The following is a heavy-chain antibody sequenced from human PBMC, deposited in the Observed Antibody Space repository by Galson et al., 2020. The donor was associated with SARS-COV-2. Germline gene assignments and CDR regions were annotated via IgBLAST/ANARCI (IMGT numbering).Heavy chain of an antibody. CDR1: GFQISSYE. CDR2: ISSSGRPI. V-gene: IGHV3-48*03. J-gene: IGHJ6*02. CDR3: ARVEAYDLLTGGYYYYGMDV. D-gene: IGHD3-9*01. Sequence: CEATGFQISSYEMNWVRQAPGKGLEWDSSISSSGRPIYYADSVKGRFTLARDNHKTSLYLRMNSLRAEDTAVYYCARVEAYDLLTGGYYYYGMDVWGQGTTVTVSS.